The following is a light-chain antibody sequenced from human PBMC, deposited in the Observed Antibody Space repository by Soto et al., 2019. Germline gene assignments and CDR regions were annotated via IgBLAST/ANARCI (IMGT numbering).Light chain of an antibody. CDR3: QPYHWGA. Sequence: DIQMTQSPSTLSASVGDRVTITCRASQNIDSFMAWYQQKPGNAPKLLIYQTSYSGSKVPSRFSGSGSGTEFILTISDLQPDDCATYYCQPYHWGAFGPGTKVEIK. J-gene: IGKJ1*01. CDR1: QNIDSF. V-gene: IGKV1-5*03. CDR2: QTS.